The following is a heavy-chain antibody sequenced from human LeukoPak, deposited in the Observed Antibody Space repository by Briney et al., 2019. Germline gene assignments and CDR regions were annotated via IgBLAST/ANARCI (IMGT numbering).Heavy chain of an antibody. V-gene: IGHV4-39*01. CDR1: GGSISSSSYS. Sequence: SETLSLTCTVSGGSISSSSYSWGWIRQPPGKGLEWIGSIYYSGSTYYNPSLKSRVTISVDTSKNQISLKLSSVTAADTAVYYCARHLLYDILTGYHLDYWGQGTLVTVSS. D-gene: IGHD3-9*01. CDR2: IYYSGST. CDR3: ARHLLYDILTGYHLDY. J-gene: IGHJ4*02.